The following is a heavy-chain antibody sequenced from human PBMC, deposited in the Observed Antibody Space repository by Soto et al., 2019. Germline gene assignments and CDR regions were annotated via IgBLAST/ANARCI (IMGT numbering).Heavy chain of an antibody. D-gene: IGHD3-10*01. J-gene: IGHJ6*03. V-gene: IGHV4-59*01. Sequence: SETLSLTCTVSGGSISSYHWSWIRQPPGKGLEWIGYIYYSGSTNYNPSLKSRVTISVDTSKNQFSLKLSSVTAADTAVYYCARVKFGERYYYYYMDVWGKGTTVTVSS. CDR3: ARVKFGERYYYYYMDV. CDR1: GGSISSYH. CDR2: IYYSGST.